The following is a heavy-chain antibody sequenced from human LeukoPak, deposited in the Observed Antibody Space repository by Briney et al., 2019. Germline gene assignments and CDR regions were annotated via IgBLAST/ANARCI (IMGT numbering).Heavy chain of an antibody. CDR1: GGTFSSYA. V-gene: IGHV1-69*01. Sequence: VASVKVSCKASGGTFSSYAISWVRQAPGQGLEWMGGIIPIFGTANYAQKFQGRVTITADESTSTAYMELSSLRSEDTAVYYCARETLGRNHYDSSTSFDYWGQGTLVTVSS. CDR2: IIPIFGTA. CDR3: ARETLGRNHYDSSTSFDY. J-gene: IGHJ4*02. D-gene: IGHD3-22*01.